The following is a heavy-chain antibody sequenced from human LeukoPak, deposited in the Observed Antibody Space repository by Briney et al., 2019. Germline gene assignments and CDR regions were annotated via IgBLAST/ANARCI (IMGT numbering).Heavy chain of an antibody. J-gene: IGHJ4*02. CDR2: MNPNNGNT. D-gene: IGHD3-22*01. CDR1: GYTSTSYD. CDR3: ARGFLGYDSSDYAFSYY. Sequence: ASVKVSCKASGYTSTSYDITWVRQATGQGLEWMGWMNPNNGNTGYAQRFQGRVTLTRDTSISTAYMELSSLRSEDTAVYYCARGFLGYDSSDYAFSYYWGQGTLVTVSS. V-gene: IGHV1-8*01.